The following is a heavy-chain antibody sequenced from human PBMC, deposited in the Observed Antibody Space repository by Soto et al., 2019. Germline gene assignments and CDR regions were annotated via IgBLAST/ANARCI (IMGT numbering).Heavy chain of an antibody. V-gene: IGHV3-23*01. CDR1: GFTFSNYA. J-gene: IGHJ4*02. D-gene: IGHD4-17*01. Sequence: GGSLRLSCAASGFTFSNYAMSWVRQAPGKGLEWVSSIVGSGKSWYSDSVKGRFIISRDNSKNTLYLQMNSLRVEETAVYYCAKTLDPTSVTTGVDYDYWGQGTLVTVSS. CDR3: AKTLDPTSVTTGVDYDY. CDR2: IVGSGKS.